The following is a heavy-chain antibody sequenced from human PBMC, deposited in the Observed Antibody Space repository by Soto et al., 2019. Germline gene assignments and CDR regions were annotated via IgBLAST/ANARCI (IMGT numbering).Heavy chain of an antibody. D-gene: IGHD5-18*01. CDR3: ASGIQLWLRRINNGYSG. CDR1: GGTFRTYA. J-gene: IGHJ4*02. Sequence: QVQLVQSGAEVKKPESSVKVSCMTPGGTFRTYAIRWVRQAPGQGLEWMGGIIPMFGTANYAQRFQDRVTITADESTNTVYMELSSLRSEDTAVYFCASGIQLWLRRINNGYSGWGQGTLVTVSS. V-gene: IGHV1-69*13. CDR2: IIPMFGTA.